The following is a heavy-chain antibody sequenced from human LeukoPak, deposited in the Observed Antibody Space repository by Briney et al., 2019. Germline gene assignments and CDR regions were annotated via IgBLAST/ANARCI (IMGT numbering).Heavy chain of an antibody. CDR1: GITLSNYG. Sequence: GGSLRLSCAVSGITLSNYGMSWVRQAPGKGLEWVAGLGGSGGTTNYADSVKGRFTISRDNRKNTLYLQMNSLRAEDTAVYFCAKRGVVIRAILVGFHKEAYYFDSWGQGALVTVSS. CDR2: LGGSGGTT. CDR3: AKRGVVIRAILVGFHKEAYYFDS. V-gene: IGHV3-23*01. D-gene: IGHD2-21*01. J-gene: IGHJ4*02.